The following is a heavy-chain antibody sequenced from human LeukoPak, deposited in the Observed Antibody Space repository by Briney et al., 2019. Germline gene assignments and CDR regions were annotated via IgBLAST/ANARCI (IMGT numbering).Heavy chain of an antibody. J-gene: IGHJ3*02. D-gene: IGHD1-20*01. Sequence: ASVKVSCKASGYTLTGYYFHWVRQAPGQGLEWMGWINLNSGGTNYAQKFQGRVTMTRDTSISAAYMELSRLRSDDTAVYYCANRYNWNDFQSNAFDIWGQGTMLTVSS. CDR3: ANRYNWNDFQSNAFDI. V-gene: IGHV1-2*02. CDR1: GYTLTGYY. CDR2: INLNSGGT.